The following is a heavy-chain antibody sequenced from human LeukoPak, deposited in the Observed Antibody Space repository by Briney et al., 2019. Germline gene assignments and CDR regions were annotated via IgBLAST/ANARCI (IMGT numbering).Heavy chain of an antibody. V-gene: IGHV1-46*01. J-gene: IGHJ4*02. CDR2: INPTGGST. Sequence: ASVKVSCKASGYTFPSYFMHWVRQAPGQGLEWMGIINPTGGSTTYAQKFQGRVTMTRDTSTSTVYMKLSSLRSDDTAVCYCARTAARRFDYWGQGTLVTVSS. D-gene: IGHD6-6*01. CDR3: ARTAARRFDY. CDR1: GYTFPSYF.